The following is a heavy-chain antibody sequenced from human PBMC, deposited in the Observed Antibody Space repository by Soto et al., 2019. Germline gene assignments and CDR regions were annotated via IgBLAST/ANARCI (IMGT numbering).Heavy chain of an antibody. D-gene: IGHD6-13*01. CDR3: ARQGIAAAGTFGYYSGMDV. CDR2: IDPSDSYT. Sequence: GESLKISCKGSGYSFTSYWISWVRQMPGKGLEWMGRIDPSDSYTNYSPSFQGHVTISADKSISTAYLQWSSLKASDTAMYYCARQGIAAAGTFGYYSGMDVWGQGTTVTVSS. J-gene: IGHJ6*02. V-gene: IGHV5-10-1*01. CDR1: GYSFTSYW.